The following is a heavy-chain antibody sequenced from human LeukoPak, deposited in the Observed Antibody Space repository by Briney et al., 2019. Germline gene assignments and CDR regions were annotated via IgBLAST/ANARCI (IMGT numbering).Heavy chain of an antibody. CDR1: GFTFRNYG. CDR2: IWYDGSNK. Sequence: GGSLRLSRAASGFTFRNYGMNWVRQAPGKGLEWVTIIWYDGSNKYYADSVKGRFIISRDNSKNTLYLQMNSLRAEDTAVYYCATVRGCGGDCYYLDYWGQGTLVTVSS. J-gene: IGHJ4*02. D-gene: IGHD2-21*02. V-gene: IGHV3-33*01. CDR3: ATVRGCGGDCYYLDY.